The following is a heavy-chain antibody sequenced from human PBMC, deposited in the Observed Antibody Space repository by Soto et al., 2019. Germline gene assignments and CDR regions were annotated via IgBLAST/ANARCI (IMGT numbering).Heavy chain of an antibody. D-gene: IGHD5-18*01. J-gene: IGHJ6*02. V-gene: IGHV3-7*03. Sequence: GGSLRLSCAASGFTFSSYWMSWVRQAPGKGLEWVANIKQDGSEKYYVDSVKGRFTISRDNAKNSLYLQMNSLRAEDTALYYCAKESTAMRYYYYYGMDVWGQGTTVTVSS. CDR2: IKQDGSEK. CDR1: GFTFSSYW. CDR3: AKESTAMRYYYYYGMDV.